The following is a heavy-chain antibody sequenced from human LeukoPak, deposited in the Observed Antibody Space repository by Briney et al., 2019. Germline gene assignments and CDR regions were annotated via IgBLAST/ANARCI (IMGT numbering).Heavy chain of an antibody. Sequence: PGGSLRLSCAASGFTFSSYSMNWVRQAPGKGLEWVSSISSSSSYIYYADSVKGRFTISRDNAKNSLYLQMNSLRAEDTAVYYCARECTSCYTGDDAFDIWGQGTMVTVSS. CDR3: ARECTSCYTGDDAFDI. CDR1: GFTFSSYS. D-gene: IGHD2-2*02. CDR2: ISSSSSYI. V-gene: IGHV3-21*01. J-gene: IGHJ3*02.